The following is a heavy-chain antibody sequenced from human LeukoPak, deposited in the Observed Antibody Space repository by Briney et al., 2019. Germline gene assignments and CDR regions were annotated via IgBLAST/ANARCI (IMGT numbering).Heavy chain of an antibody. CDR1: GFTFSDYW. Sequence: GGSLRLPCAASGFTFSDYWMTWFRQSPGKGLEWVSYISSSGSTIYYADSVKGRFTISRDNAKNSLYLQMNSLRAEDTAVYYCARGLLAVAGTDYWGQGTLVTVPS. CDR3: ARGLLAVAGTDY. V-gene: IGHV3-11*04. CDR2: ISSSGSTI. J-gene: IGHJ4*02. D-gene: IGHD6-19*01.